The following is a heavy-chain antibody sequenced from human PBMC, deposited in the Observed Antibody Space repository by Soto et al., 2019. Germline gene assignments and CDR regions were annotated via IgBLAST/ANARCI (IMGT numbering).Heavy chain of an antibody. CDR3: ARDYSSGWYRY. J-gene: IGHJ4*02. CDR2: INHSGST. V-gene: IGHV4-34*01. D-gene: IGHD6-19*01. Sequence: SETLSLTCAVYGGSFSGYYWSWIRQPPGKGLEWIGEINHSGSTNYNPSLKSRATISVDTSKNQFSLKLSSVTVADTAVYYCARDYSSGWYRYWGQGSLVTVSS. CDR1: GGSFSGYY.